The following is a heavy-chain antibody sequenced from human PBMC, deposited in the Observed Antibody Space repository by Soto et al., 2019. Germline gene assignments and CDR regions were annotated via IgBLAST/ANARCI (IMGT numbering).Heavy chain of an antibody. J-gene: IGHJ5*02. CDR3: AKGRYFEWLWPDNWFDP. CDR1: GFTFSSYA. Sequence: EVQLLESGGGLVQPGGSLRLSCAASGFTFSSYAMSWVRQAPGKGLEWVSAISGSGGSTYYADSVKGRFTISRDNSKNTLYLRMTTLRAEDTAVYYCAKGRYFEWLWPDNWFDPGGQGTLVTVPS. CDR2: ISGSGGST. D-gene: IGHD3-9*01. V-gene: IGHV3-23*01.